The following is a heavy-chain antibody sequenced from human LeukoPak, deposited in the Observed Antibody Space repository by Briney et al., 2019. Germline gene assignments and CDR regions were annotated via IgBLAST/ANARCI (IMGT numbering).Heavy chain of an antibody. D-gene: IGHD3-3*01. CDR3: ARGGNYDFWSGYMNYFDY. Sequence: GGSLRLSXAASGFTFSSYSMNWIRQAPGKGLEWVSSISSSSSYIYYADSVKGRFTISRDNAKNSLYLQMNSLRAEDTAVYYCARGGNYDFWSGYMNYFDYWGQGTLVTVSS. CDR2: ISSSSSYI. CDR1: GFTFSSYS. V-gene: IGHV3-21*01. J-gene: IGHJ4*02.